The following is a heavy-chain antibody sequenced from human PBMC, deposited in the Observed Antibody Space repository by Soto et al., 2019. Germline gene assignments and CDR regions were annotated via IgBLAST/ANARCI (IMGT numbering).Heavy chain of an antibody. CDR3: ARGGYCSGGSCYRFDY. CDR2: INAGNGNT. V-gene: IGHV1-3*01. Sequence: QVQLVQSGAEVKKPGASVKVSCKASGYTFTSYAMHWVRQAPGQRLEWMGWINAGNGNTKYSQKFQGRVTITRDTXAXXADMELSSMRSEDTAVYYCARGGYCSGGSCYRFDYWGQGTLVTVSS. CDR1: GYTFTSYA. D-gene: IGHD2-15*01. J-gene: IGHJ4*02.